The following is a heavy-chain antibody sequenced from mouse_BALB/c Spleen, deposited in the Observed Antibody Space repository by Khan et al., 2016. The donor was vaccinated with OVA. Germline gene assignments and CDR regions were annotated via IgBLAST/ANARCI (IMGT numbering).Heavy chain of an antibody. CDR3: ARSTWYFDV. CDR1: GYSFTGYN. J-gene: IGHJ1*01. Sequence: MQLEESGPEPEKPGASVKISCKASGYSFTGYNMNWVKQSNGKSLEWIGNIDPYYGGISYNQKFKGKATLTVDKSSSTAYMQLKSLTSEDSAVYYCARSTWYFDVWGAGTTVTVSS. V-gene: IGHV1S135*01. CDR2: IDPYYGGI.